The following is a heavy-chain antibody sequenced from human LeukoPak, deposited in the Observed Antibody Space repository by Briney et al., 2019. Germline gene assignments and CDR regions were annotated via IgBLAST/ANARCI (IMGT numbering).Heavy chain of an antibody. CDR3: ARLGGDTYYFGSASYPNWYFDL. V-gene: IGHV5-51*01. CDR1: GYSFTSYW. D-gene: IGHD3-10*01. Sequence: GESLKISCQGSGYSFTSYWIGWVRQMPGKGLECMGIIYPDDSDTTYSPSFQAQVTISADKSFSTAYLQWSSLKASDNAIYYCARLGGDTYYFGSASYPNWYFDLWGRGTMVTVSS. CDR2: IYPDDSDT. J-gene: IGHJ2*01.